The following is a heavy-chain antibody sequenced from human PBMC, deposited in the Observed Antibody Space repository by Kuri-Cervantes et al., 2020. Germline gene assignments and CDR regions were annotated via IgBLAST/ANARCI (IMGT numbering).Heavy chain of an antibody. CDR3: AAATVSRPEYFQH. J-gene: IGHJ1*01. D-gene: IGHD4-17*01. CDR1: GFTFTTST. V-gene: IGHV1-58*02. Sequence: SVKVSCKTSGFTFTTSTMQWVRQARGQRLEWIGWIVVGSGNTDYAQKFQERVTISRDMSTSTAYMELSSLRSDDTAVYYCAAATVSRPEYFQHWGQGSLVTVSS. CDR2: IVVGSGNT.